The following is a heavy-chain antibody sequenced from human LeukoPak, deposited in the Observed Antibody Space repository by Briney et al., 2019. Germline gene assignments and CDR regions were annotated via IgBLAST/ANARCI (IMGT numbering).Heavy chain of an antibody. V-gene: IGHV1-2*04. CDR2: INPNSGGT. CDR1: GYTFTGYY. J-gene: IGHJ5*02. Sequence: GASVKVSCKASGYTFTGYYMLWVRQAPGQGLEWMGWINPNSGGTNYAQKFQGWVTMTRDTSISTAYMELSRLRSDDTAVYYCARDLTSNMAEQTEAYNWFDPWGQGTLVTVSS. CDR3: ARDLTSNMAEQTEAYNWFDP. D-gene: IGHD2/OR15-2a*01.